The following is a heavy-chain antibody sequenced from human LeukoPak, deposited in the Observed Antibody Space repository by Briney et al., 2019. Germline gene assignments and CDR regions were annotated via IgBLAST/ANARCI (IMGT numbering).Heavy chain of an antibody. Sequence: ASVKVSCKASGYTFTVYYMHWVRQAPGQGLEWMGWINPNSGGTNYAQKFQGWVTMTRDTSISTAYMELSRLRSDDTAVYYCARQGCSSTSCYFFDYWGQGTLVTVSS. V-gene: IGHV1-2*04. CDR2: INPNSGGT. CDR3: ARQGCSSTSCYFFDY. J-gene: IGHJ4*02. D-gene: IGHD2-2*01. CDR1: GYTFTVYY.